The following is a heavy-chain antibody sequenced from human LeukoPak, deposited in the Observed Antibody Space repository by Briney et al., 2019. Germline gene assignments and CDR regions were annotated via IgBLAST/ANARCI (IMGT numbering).Heavy chain of an antibody. J-gene: IGHJ4*02. CDR2: INPSGGST. D-gene: IGHD3-3*01. CDR1: GYTFTSYY. CDR3: ARDQDDFWSGYYYAAYFDY. V-gene: IGHV1-46*01. Sequence: GASVKVSCKASGYTFTSYYMHWVRQAPGQGLEWMGIINPSGGSTSYAQKFQGRVTMTRDTSTSTVYMELSSLRSEDTAVYYCARDQDDFWSGYYYAAYFDYWGQGTLVTVSS.